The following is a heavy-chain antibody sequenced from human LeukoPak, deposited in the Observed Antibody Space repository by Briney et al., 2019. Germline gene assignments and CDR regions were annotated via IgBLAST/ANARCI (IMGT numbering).Heavy chain of an antibody. J-gene: IGHJ4*02. CDR3: ALTYYYDSSGYYQYGFDY. V-gene: IGHV1-69*04. CDR1: GGTFSSYA. Sequence: ASVKVSCKASGGTFSSYAISWVRQAPGQGLEWMGRIIPILGIANYAQKFQGRVTITADKSTSTAYMELSSLRSEDTAVYYCALTYYYDSSGYYQYGFDYWGQGTLVTVSS. D-gene: IGHD3-22*01. CDR2: IIPILGIA.